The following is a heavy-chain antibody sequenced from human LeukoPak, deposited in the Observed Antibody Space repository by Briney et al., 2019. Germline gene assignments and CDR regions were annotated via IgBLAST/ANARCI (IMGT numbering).Heavy chain of an antibody. V-gene: IGHV3-15*01. J-gene: IGHJ4*02. CDR1: GFPLSNPR. CDR2: ITSKIDGGTT. Sequence: GGPLRLLCGASGFPLSNPRMRGVPQPTARGGEWVGGITSKIDGGTTEYAAAVKARFTISRKGSKTTLNLQMNSLKTEDTAVYYWTTSGDYEGLSDYWGEGTLVSVSS. D-gene: IGHD4-17*01. CDR3: TTSGDYEGLSDY.